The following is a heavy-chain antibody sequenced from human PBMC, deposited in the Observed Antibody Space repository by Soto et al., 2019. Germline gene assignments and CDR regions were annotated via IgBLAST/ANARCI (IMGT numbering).Heavy chain of an antibody. Sequence: ASVKVSCKASGYTFSTYYMHWVRQAPGQGLEWMGIINPSGGSTSYAQKFQGRVTMTRDTSTSTVYMELSSLRSEDTAVYYCARDTGYYYGSGSYGMDVWGQGTTVTV. CDR2: INPSGGST. D-gene: IGHD3-10*01. J-gene: IGHJ6*02. V-gene: IGHV1-46*03. CDR1: GYTFSTYY. CDR3: ARDTGYYYGSGSYGMDV.